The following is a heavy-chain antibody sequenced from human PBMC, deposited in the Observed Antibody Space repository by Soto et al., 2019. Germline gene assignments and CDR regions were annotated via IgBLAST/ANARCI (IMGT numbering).Heavy chain of an antibody. CDR1: GYTFTSYD. V-gene: IGHV1-8*01. Sequence: QVQLVQSGAEVKKPGASVKVSCKASGYTFTSYDINWVRQATGQGLEWMGWMNPNSGNTGYAQKFQGSVTMTRNTAKSTAYMELSSLRSEDTAVYYCASGSWYHPRESDFDYWGQGTLVTVSS. D-gene: IGHD6-13*01. J-gene: IGHJ4*02. CDR2: MNPNSGNT. CDR3: ASGSWYHPRESDFDY.